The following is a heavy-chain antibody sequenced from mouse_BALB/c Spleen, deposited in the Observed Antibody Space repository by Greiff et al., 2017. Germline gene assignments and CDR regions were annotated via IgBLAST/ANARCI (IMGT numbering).Heavy chain of an antibody. CDR3: ARWFITTVSHYFDY. Sequence: EVQLVESGPGLVKPSQSLSLTCSVTGYSITSVYYWNWIRQFPGNKLEWMGYISYDGSNNYNPSLKNRISITRDTSKNQFFLKLNSVTTEDTATYYCARWFITTVSHYFDYWGQGTTLTVSS. V-gene: IGHV3-6*02. CDR2: ISYDGSN. CDR1: GYSITSVYY. J-gene: IGHJ2*01. D-gene: IGHD1-1*01.